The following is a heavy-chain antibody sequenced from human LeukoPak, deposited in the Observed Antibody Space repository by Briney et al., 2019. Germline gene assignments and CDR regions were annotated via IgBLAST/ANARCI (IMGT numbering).Heavy chain of an antibody. V-gene: IGHV3-21*04. CDR2: MSGSSNYI. D-gene: IGHD2-2*02. Sequence: GGSLRLSCAASGFTFSSYSMNWVRQAPGKELEWVSFMSGSSNYIYYADSVKGRFTISRDNSENTLHLQMNSLRAEDTAMYHCARGGRYCTTTNCYIGKWGQGTLVTVSS. J-gene: IGHJ4*02. CDR1: GFTFSSYS. CDR3: ARGGRYCTTTNCYIGK.